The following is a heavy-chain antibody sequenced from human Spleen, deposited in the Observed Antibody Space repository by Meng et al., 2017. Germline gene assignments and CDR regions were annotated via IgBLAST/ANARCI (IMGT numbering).Heavy chain of an antibody. V-gene: IGHV3-74*01. Sequence: EVQLVESGGGLVQPGGSLRLSCAASGFTLTNYWMHWVRQAPGKGLVWVSRISPDGSTISYAGSVRGRCTISRDSAQNTLYLQMNSLRVEDTAMYYCVRDFGGNSDYWGQGTLVTVSS. CDR1: GFTLTNYW. D-gene: IGHD2-21*01. CDR2: ISPDGSTI. J-gene: IGHJ4*02. CDR3: VRDFGGNSDY.